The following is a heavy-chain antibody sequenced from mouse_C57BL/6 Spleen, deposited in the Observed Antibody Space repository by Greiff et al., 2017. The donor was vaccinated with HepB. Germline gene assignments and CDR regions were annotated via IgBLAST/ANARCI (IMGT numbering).Heavy chain of an antibody. D-gene: IGHD1-1*01. Sequence: VQLQQSGAELMKPGASVKLSCKATGYTFTGYWIEWVKQRPGHGLEWIGEILPGSGSTNYNEKFKGKATFTADTSSNTAYMQLSILTTEDSAIYYCATYGSSSVFAYWGQGTLVTVSS. J-gene: IGHJ3*01. CDR3: ATYGSSSVFAY. CDR2: ILPGSGST. V-gene: IGHV1-9*01. CDR1: GYTFTGYW.